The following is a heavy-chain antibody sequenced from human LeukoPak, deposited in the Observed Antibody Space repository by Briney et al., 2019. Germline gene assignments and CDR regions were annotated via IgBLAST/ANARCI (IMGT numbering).Heavy chain of an antibody. CDR2: INPSGGSI. J-gene: IGHJ3*02. CDR1: GYIFTSYY. D-gene: IGHD3-22*01. V-gene: IGHV1-46*01. CDR3: ARGRNYYDSSRYYYEGDAFDI. Sequence: ASVKVSCKASGYIFTSYYMYWVRQAPGQGLEWMAIINPSGGSIRYAQKFQGRVTMTRDTSTSTVYMELSSLRSEDTAVYYCARGRNYYDSSRYYYEGDAFDIWGQGTMVTVSS.